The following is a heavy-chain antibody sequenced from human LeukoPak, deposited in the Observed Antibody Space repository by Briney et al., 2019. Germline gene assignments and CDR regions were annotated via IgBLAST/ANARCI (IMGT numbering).Heavy chain of an antibody. D-gene: IGHD2-15*01. CDR1: GFTFGNDW. CDR2: IKQDGSQK. J-gene: IGHJ3*02. CDR3: ERDTSPSSSCSYGDAFDM. Sequence: GGSLRLSCATSGFTFGNDWMTWVRQAPGKGLEWVANIKQDGSQKYYVDSVKGRFTISRDNTKNSLFLQMNSLRAEDTAIYDRERDTSPSSSCSYGDAFDMWGQGTMVTVSS. V-gene: IGHV3-7*01.